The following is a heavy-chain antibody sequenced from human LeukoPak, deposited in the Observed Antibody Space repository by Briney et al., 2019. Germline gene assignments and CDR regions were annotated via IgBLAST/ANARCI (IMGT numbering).Heavy chain of an antibody. CDR1: GFTFSSYS. D-gene: IGHD4-17*01. CDR2: IKQDGSEK. CDR3: ARGTGWFDP. J-gene: IGHJ5*02. V-gene: IGHV3-7*01. Sequence: GGSLRLSCAASGFTFSSYSMNWVRQAPGKGLEWVANIKQDGSEKYYVDSVKGRFTISRDNAKNSLYLQMNSLRAEDTAVYYCARGTGWFDPWGQGTLVTVSS.